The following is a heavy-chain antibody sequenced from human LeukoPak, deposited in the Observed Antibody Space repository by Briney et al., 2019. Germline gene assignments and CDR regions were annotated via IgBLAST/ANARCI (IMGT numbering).Heavy chain of an antibody. Sequence: GGSLRLSCAASGFTFSNYAMSWVRQAPGKGLEWVSAISGSASSTYHADSVKGRFTISRDNSKNTLYLQMNSLRADDTAVYYCAMKAVPRPRLHDAFDFWGKGTVVSVSS. CDR2: ISGSASST. CDR1: GFTFSNYA. D-gene: IGHD5-24*01. V-gene: IGHV3-23*01. J-gene: IGHJ3*01. CDR3: AMKAVPRPRLHDAFDF.